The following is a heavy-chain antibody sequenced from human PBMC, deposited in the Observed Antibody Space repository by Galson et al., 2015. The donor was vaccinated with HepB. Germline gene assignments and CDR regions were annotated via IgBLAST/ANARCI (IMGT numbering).Heavy chain of an antibody. V-gene: IGHV3-33*01. Sequence: SLRLSCAASGFTFSSYGMHWVRQAPGKGLEWVAVIWYDGSNKYYADSVKGRFTISRDNSKNTLYLQMNSLRAEDTAVYYCARDGGYSKIFLNYWGQGTLVTVSS. CDR1: GFTFSSYG. CDR3: ARDGGYSKIFLNY. CDR2: IWYDGSNK. D-gene: IGHD4-11*01. J-gene: IGHJ4*02.